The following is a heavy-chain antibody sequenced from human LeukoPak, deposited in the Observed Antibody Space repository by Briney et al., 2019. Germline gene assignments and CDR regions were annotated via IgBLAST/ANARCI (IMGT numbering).Heavy chain of an antibody. CDR2: INPNSGGT. J-gene: IGHJ4*02. V-gene: IGHV1-2*02. Sequence: VASVKVSCKASGYTFTGYYMHWVRQAPGQGLEWMGWINPNSGGTNYAQKFQGRVTMTRDTSISTAYMELSRLRSDDTAVYYCARSTVTTGAAYFDYWGQGTLVTVSS. CDR1: GYTFTGYY. D-gene: IGHD1-1*01. CDR3: ARSTVTTGAAYFDY.